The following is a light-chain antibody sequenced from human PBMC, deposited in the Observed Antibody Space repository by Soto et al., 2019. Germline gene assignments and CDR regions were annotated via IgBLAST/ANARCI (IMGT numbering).Light chain of an antibody. Sequence: EIVLTQSPGTLSLSPGERAALCCRASQSVSSSYLAWYQQKPGQAPRLLIYGASSRATGIPDRFSGSGSGTDFTLTISRLEPEDFAVYYCQQYGSSPVITFGQGTRLEIK. V-gene: IGKV3-20*01. CDR2: GAS. CDR3: QQYGSSPVIT. J-gene: IGKJ5*01. CDR1: QSVSSSY.